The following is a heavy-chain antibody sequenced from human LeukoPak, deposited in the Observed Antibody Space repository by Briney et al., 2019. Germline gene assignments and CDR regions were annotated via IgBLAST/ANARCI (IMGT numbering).Heavy chain of an antibody. CDR3: AKDRLGSGWYSYYFDY. D-gene: IGHD6-19*01. CDR2: ISGSGGGT. V-gene: IGHV3-23*01. Sequence: GGSLRLSCAASGFTFSSYALSWVRQAPGKGLEWVSAISGSGGGTFYADSVKGRFTISRNNSKNTLYLQMNSLRAEDTAVYYCAKDRLGSGWYSYYFDYWGQGTLVTVSS. CDR1: GFTFSSYA. J-gene: IGHJ4*02.